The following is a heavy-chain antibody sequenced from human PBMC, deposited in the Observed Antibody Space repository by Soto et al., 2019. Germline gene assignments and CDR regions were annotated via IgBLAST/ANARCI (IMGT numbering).Heavy chain of an antibody. CDR2: INAGNGNT. J-gene: IGHJ4*02. Sequence: ASVKVSCKASGYTFTSYAMHWVRQAPGQRLEWMGWINAGNGNTKYSQKFQGRVTITRDTSASTAYMELSSLRSEDTAVYYCARAAFCSGGSCYHFDYWGQGTLVTV. CDR1: GYTFTSYA. CDR3: ARAAFCSGGSCYHFDY. D-gene: IGHD2-15*01. V-gene: IGHV1-3*01.